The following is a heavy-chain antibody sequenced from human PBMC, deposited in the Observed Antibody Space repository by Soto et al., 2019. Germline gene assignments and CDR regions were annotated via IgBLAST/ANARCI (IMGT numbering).Heavy chain of an antibody. CDR3: TSPLGYCSSTSCYTVLPYYGMDV. J-gene: IGHJ6*02. CDR1: GFTFGDYA. Sequence: GGSLILSCTASGFTFGDYAMSWVRQAPGMGLEWVGFIRSKAYGGTTEYAASVKGRFTISRDDSTSIAYLQMNSLKTEDTAVYYCTSPLGYCSSTSCYTVLPYYGMDVWGQGTTVTVSS. D-gene: IGHD2-2*02. V-gene: IGHV3-49*04. CDR2: IRSKAYGGTT.